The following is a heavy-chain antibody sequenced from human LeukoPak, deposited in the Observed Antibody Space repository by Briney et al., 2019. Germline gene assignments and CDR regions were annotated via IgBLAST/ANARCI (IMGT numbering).Heavy chain of an antibody. J-gene: IGHJ2*01. CDR3: ASSYWYFDL. CDR1: GFSFSNYG. Sequence: GRSLRLSCAAYGFSFSNYGMHWVRQAPGKGLEWVALISLDGSSKYYADSVKGRFTISRDNSKNTLYLQMNSLRAEDTAVYYCASSYWYFDLWGRGTLVTVSS. CDR2: ISLDGSSK. V-gene: IGHV3-30*03.